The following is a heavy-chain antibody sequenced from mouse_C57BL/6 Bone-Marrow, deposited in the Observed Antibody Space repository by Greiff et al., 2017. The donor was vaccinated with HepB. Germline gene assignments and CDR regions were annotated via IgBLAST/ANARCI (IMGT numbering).Heavy chain of an antibody. D-gene: IGHD3-3*01. Sequence: VQLQQSGPELVKPGASVKISCKASGYAFSSSWMNWVKQRPGKGLEWIGRIYPGDGDTNYNGKFKGKATLTADKSSSTAYMQLSSLTSEDSAVYFCARLGGIHFAYWGQGTLVTVSA. CDR3: ARLGGIHFAY. CDR1: GYAFSSSW. J-gene: IGHJ3*01. V-gene: IGHV1-82*01. CDR2: IYPGDGDT.